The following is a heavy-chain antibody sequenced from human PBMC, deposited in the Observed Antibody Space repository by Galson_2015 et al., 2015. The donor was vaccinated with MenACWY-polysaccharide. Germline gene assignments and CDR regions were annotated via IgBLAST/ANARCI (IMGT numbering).Heavy chain of an antibody. CDR1: DFTFSAHG. CDR2: IWYDGGKR. Sequence: SLRLSCAASDFTFSAHGMHWVRQAPGKGLEWVAAIWYDGGKRYYADAVEGRFAVSRDNSQSTLYLQMDSLGVEDTAMYYCARDVHYNDYLGYYFDYWGQGTLVT. CDR3: ARDVHYNDYLGYYFDY. J-gene: IGHJ4*01. V-gene: IGHV3-33*01. D-gene: IGHD4-11*01.